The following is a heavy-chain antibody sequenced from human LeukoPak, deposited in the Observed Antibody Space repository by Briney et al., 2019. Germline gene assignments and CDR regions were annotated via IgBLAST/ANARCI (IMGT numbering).Heavy chain of an antibody. D-gene: IGHD2-2*01. CDR1: GFTFSHHA. Sequence: GGSLRLSCAASGFTFSHHAMHWVRQAPGKGLQWVAFIRFDGSKTYYADSVKGRFTISRDNINNTLYLQMNSLRPDDTAVYYCTKDVTKGYCGGTNCYGSGLFDYWGQGTLVPVSS. V-gene: IGHV3-30*02. CDR3: TKDVTKGYCGGTNCYGSGLFDY. J-gene: IGHJ4*02. CDR2: IRFDGSKT.